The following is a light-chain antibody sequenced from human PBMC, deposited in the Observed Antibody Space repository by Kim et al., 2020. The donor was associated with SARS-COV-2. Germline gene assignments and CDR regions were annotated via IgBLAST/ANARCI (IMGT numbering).Light chain of an antibody. V-gene: IGLV3-19*01. Sequence: SSEPTQDPAVSVALGQTVKITCRGDSLRNYYASWYKQKPGQAPILFFYGKNNRPSGIPHRFSGSSSRDTATLTIAGTQAEDEADYYCNSRDSSGVVFGGGTKVTV. CDR3: NSRDSSGVV. J-gene: IGLJ2*01. CDR1: SLRNYY. CDR2: GKN.